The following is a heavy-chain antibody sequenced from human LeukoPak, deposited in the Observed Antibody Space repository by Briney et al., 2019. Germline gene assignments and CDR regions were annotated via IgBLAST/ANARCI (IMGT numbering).Heavy chain of an antibody. V-gene: IGHV3-33*08. Sequence: GGSLRLSCAASGFTFSSYAMSWVRQAPGKGLEWVAVIWYDGSNKYYADSVKGRFTISRDNSKNTLYLQMNSLRAEDTAVYYCARNTVTLDYWGQGTLVTVSS. D-gene: IGHD4-17*01. CDR1: GFTFSSYA. J-gene: IGHJ4*02. CDR3: ARNTVTLDY. CDR2: IWYDGSNK.